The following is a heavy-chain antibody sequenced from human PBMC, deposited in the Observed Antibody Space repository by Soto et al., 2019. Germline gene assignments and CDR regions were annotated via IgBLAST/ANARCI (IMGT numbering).Heavy chain of an antibody. CDR3: ARVPSSSYHYFDY. CDR1: GFTVGSYY. V-gene: IGHV3-66*01. CDR2: IYSAGSA. J-gene: IGHJ4*02. Sequence: GGSLRLSCAASGFTVGSYYMSWVRQAPGKGLKWVSVIYSAGSADFADSVKGRFTISRDNSKNTLYLQMSSLRAEDTAVYYCARVPSSSYHYFDYWGQGTLVTVSS. D-gene: IGHD2-2*01.